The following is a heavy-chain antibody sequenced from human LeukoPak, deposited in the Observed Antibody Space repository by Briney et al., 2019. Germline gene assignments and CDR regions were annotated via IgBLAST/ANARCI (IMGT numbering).Heavy chain of an antibody. CDR3: ARDYQLLLLWDCFDP. D-gene: IGHD2-2*01. J-gene: IGHJ5*02. CDR2: VSADNGET. V-gene: IGHV1-18*01. CDR1: GYSFNTYG. Sequence: ASVKVSCKASGYSFNTYGISWVRQAPGQGLEWMGWVSADNGETNYAQKFQGRVTMTTDISTSTAYMGLRSLRSDDTAVYYCARDYQLLLLWDCFDPWGQGTLVSVSS.